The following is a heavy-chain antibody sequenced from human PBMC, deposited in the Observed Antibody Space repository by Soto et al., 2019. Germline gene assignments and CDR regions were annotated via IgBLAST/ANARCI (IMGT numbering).Heavy chain of an antibody. J-gene: IGHJ4*02. CDR1: GGSIGSNSYY. V-gene: IGHV4-39*01. CDR2: FSHTASS. Sequence: QLQLQESGPGLVKPSETLSLTCSVSGGSIGSNSYYWGWIRQPPGKGLEWIGSFSHTASSNYTPSLKSRVTIDVNASTHQFSLSLSSVTAADTAVYYCARHSNWNRLSSPFDYWGQGILVTVSS. CDR3: ARHSNWNRLSSPFDY. D-gene: IGHD1-1*01.